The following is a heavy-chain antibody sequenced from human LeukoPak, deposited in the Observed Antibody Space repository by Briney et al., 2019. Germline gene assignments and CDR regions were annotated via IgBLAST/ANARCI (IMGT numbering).Heavy chain of an antibody. CDR1: GYSFTNYY. D-gene: IGHD3-9*01. Sequence: GASVKVSCKASGYSFTNYYIHWVRQAPGLGLEWMGVINPSGGGTTSAQKFQGRVTITSATSTTTEYMELSSLKSQDTAVYYCASAKGSYCDWLLCYYDYWGQGTLVTVSS. CDR2: INPSGGGT. CDR3: ASAKGSYCDWLLCYYDY. V-gene: IGHV1-46*01. J-gene: IGHJ4*02.